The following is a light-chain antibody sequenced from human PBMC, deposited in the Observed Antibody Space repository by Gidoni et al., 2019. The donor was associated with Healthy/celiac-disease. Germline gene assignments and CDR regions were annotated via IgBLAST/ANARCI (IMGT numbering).Light chain of an antibody. Sequence: ITCRASQSISSWLAWYQQKPGKAPKLLIYKASSLESGVPSRFSGSGSGTEFTLTISSLQPDDFATYYCQQYNSYPYTFGQGTKLEIK. CDR2: KAS. CDR1: QSISSW. V-gene: IGKV1-5*03. CDR3: QQYNSYPYT. J-gene: IGKJ2*01.